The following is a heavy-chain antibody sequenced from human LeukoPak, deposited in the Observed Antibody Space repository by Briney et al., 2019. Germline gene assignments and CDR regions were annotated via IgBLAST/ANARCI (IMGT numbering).Heavy chain of an antibody. CDR3: ARVRFTSSWSNFDY. D-gene: IGHD6-13*01. CDR1: GYTFAAYF. J-gene: IGHJ4*02. CDR2: INPNGGDT. V-gene: IGHV1-2*06. Sequence: ASVKVSCKASGYTFAAYFIHWVRQAPGQGLEWMGRINPNGGDTNYAQKFQGRVTMTGDTSISTAYMELSSLRSDDTAMYYCARVRFTSSWSNFDYWGQGTLVTVSS.